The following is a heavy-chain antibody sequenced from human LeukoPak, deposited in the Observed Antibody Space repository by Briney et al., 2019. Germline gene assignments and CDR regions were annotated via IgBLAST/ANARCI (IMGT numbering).Heavy chain of an antibody. CDR1: GFTFSSYS. D-gene: IGHD3-10*01. CDR3: AREVDYYGSGSYRATSGYMDV. V-gene: IGHV3-21*01. J-gene: IGHJ6*03. CDR2: ISSSSSYI. Sequence: GGSLRLSCAASGFTFSSYSMNWVRQAPGKGLEWVSSISSSSSYIYYADSVKGRFTISRDNAKNSLYLQMNSLRAEDTAVYYCAREVDYYGSGSYRATSGYMDVWGKGTTVTVSS.